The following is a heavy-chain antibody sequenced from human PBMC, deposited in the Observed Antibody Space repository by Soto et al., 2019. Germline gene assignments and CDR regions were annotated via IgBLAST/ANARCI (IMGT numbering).Heavy chain of an antibody. CDR1: GAALNSGNYY. D-gene: IGHD2-21*01. CDR3: ARLRIATNNYKWFDP. J-gene: IGHJ5*02. V-gene: IGHV4-31*03. CDR2: IYVTGAA. Sequence: PSETLSLTCSVSGAALNSGNYYWSWIRQVPGKGLEWIGHIYVTGAADYNPSLRDRITISQGTSERQFSLNLRLVTAADTAVYYCARLRIATNNYKWFDPWGQGTLVTVSS.